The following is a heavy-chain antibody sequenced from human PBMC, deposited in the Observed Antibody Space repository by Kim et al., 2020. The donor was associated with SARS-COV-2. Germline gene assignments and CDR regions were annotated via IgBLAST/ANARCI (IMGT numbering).Heavy chain of an antibody. Sequence: SVKVSCKASGGTFSSYAISWVRQAPGQGLEWMGRIIPILGIANYAQKFQGRVTITADKSTSTAYMELSSLRSEDTAVYYCARSRKEYQLLRGVSWGYWFDPWGQGTLVTVSS. CDR3: ARSRKEYQLLRGVSWGYWFDP. V-gene: IGHV1-69*04. CDR2: IIPILGIA. D-gene: IGHD2-2*01. CDR1: GGTFSSYA. J-gene: IGHJ5*02.